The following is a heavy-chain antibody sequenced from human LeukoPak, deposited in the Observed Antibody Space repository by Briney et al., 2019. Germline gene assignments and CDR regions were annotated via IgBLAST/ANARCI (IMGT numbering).Heavy chain of an antibody. V-gene: IGHV3-15*01. D-gene: IGHD1-26*01. Sequence: GGSLRLSCAASGFTFSNAWMSWVRQPPGKGLEWVGRIKSRSDGGTTDYAAPEKGTFTISRDDSKNTLYLQMNSLETEDTAVYYCTTGYPLIAGATSGVYWGQGTLVTVSS. CDR3: TTGYPLIAGATSGVY. CDR1: GFTFSNAW. J-gene: IGHJ4*02. CDR2: IKSRSDGGTT.